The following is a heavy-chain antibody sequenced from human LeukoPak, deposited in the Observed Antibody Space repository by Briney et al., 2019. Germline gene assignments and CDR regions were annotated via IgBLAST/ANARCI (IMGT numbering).Heavy chain of an antibody. CDR1: GFTFSSYE. Sequence: PGGSLRLSCAASGFTFSSYEMNWVRQAPGKGLEWISDISSSGSTINYADSVKGRFTISRDNAKNSLNLQMNSLRAEDTALYYCAKAGPGFGFDYWGQGTLVTVSS. J-gene: IGHJ4*02. D-gene: IGHD3-10*01. CDR2: ISSSGSTI. CDR3: AKAGPGFGFDY. V-gene: IGHV3-48*03.